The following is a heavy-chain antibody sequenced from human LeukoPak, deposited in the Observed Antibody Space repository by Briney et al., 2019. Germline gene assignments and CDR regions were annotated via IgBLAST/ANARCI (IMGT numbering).Heavy chain of an antibody. J-gene: IGHJ5*02. CDR2: IIPMSGTT. CDR3: AKSRARGSGTYNWYDP. D-gene: IGHD3-10*01. V-gene: IGHV1-69*06. CDR1: GGTFSSYA. Sequence: SVKVSCKASGGTFSSYAISWLRQAPGQGLEWMGGIIPMSGTTNYAQKFQGRVTITADKSTSTASMELSSLKSDDTAVYYCAKSRARGSGTYNWYDPWGQGTLVTVSS.